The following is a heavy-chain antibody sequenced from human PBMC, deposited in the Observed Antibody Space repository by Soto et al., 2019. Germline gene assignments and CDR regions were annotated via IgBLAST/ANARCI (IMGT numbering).Heavy chain of an antibody. CDR2: IYYTGTT. Sequence: PSETLSLTCNVSGSPISSYYWSWFRQPPGQGLEWVGYIYYTGTTTYNPSLRSRVAISVDASKSQFSLDLRSVTAADTAVYYCAILGDYYQAFDYWGQGALVTVSS. CDR1: GSPISSYY. J-gene: IGHJ4*02. V-gene: IGHV4-59*08. D-gene: IGHD3-22*01. CDR3: AILGDYYQAFDY.